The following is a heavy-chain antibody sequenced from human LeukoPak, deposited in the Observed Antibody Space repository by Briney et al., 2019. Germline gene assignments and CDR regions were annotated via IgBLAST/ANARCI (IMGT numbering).Heavy chain of an antibody. CDR1: GFDFKTYE. Sequence: GGSLRLSCAASGFDFKTYEMNCVRQAPGKGLEWISYISDKNIINYADSVKGRFTISRDNTKNSLYLQMNSLRAEDTAVYYCASELWFGESNALDTWGQGTVVTVSS. D-gene: IGHD3-10*01. CDR2: ISDKNII. V-gene: IGHV3-48*03. J-gene: IGHJ3*02. CDR3: ASELWFGESNALDT.